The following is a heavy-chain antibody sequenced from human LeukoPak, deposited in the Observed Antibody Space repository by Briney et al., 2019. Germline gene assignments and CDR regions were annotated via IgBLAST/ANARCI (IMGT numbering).Heavy chain of an antibody. CDR1: GYTFTGYY. V-gene: IGHV1-2*02. J-gene: IGHJ4*02. D-gene: IGHD2-2*01. CDR3: LRYCSSISCSS. Sequence: PRASVKVSCKASGYTFTGYYIHWVRQAPGQGLEWMGWINPKNGDTSYARKFQGRVTMTRDTSISTAYAEVRRLESDDTAVYYCLRYCSSISCSSWGQGTLVTVSS. CDR2: INPKNGDT.